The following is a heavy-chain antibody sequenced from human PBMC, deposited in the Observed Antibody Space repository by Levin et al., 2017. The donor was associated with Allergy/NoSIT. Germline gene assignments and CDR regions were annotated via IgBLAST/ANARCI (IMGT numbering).Heavy chain of an antibody. D-gene: IGHD4-17*01. CDR2: TRNKANSYTT. Sequence: PGGSLRLSCAASGFTFSDHYMDWVRQAPGKGLEWVGRTRNKANSYTTEYAASVKGRFTISRDDSKNSLYLQMNSLKTEDTAMYYCARVTVTTNDWYFDLWGRGTLVTVSS. J-gene: IGHJ2*01. CDR3: ARVTVTTNDWYFDL. CDR1: GFTFSDHY. V-gene: IGHV3-72*01.